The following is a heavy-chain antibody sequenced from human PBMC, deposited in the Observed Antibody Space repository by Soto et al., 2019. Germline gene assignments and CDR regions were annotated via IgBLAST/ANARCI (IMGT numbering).Heavy chain of an antibody. V-gene: IGHV4-59*01. CDR3: ARDYYDSSGYYFLHDAFDI. CDR2: IYYSGST. Sequence: KTSETLSLTCTVSGGSISSYYWSWIRQPPGKGLEWIGYIYYSGSTNYNPSLKSRVTISVDTSKNQFSLKLSSVTAADTAVYYCARDYYDSSGYYFLHDAFDIWGQGTMVTVSS. D-gene: IGHD3-22*01. CDR1: GGSISSYY. J-gene: IGHJ3*02.